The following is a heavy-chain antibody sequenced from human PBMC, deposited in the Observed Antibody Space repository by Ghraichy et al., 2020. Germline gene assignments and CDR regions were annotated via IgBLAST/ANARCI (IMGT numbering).Heavy chain of an antibody. D-gene: IGHD5-24*01. CDR1: GFTFSTYA. V-gene: IGHV3-23*01. J-gene: IGHJ4*02. Sequence: LSLTCAASGFTFSTYAMSWVRQAPGKGLEWVSGISGSGGSTYYADSVKGRFTISRDNSENTLYLQMNSLRAEDTAVYYCAKDHSDGYNSDFDYWGQGTLVTVSS. CDR2: ISGSGGST. CDR3: AKDHSDGYNSDFDY.